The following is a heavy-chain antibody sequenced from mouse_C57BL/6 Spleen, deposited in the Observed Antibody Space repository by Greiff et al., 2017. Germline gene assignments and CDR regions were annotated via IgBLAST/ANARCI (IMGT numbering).Heavy chain of an antibody. CDR2: INPNNGGT. CDR1: GYTFTDYY. Sequence: VQLQQSGPELVKPGASVKISCKASGYTFTDYYMNWVKQSHGKSLEWIGDINPNNGGTSYNQKFKGKATLTVDKSSSTAYMELRSLTSEDSAVYYCAGHYYGGSYWYFDVWGTGTTVTVSS. D-gene: IGHD1-1*01. CDR3: AGHYYGGSYWYFDV. J-gene: IGHJ1*03. V-gene: IGHV1-26*01.